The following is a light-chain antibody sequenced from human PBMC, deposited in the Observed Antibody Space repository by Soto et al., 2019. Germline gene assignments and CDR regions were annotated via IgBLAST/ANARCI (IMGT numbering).Light chain of an antibody. V-gene: IGLV2-14*03. CDR2: DVS. CDR1: SSDVGGYNY. Sequence: QSVLTQPASVSGSPGQSITISCTGTSSDVGGYNYVSWYQQHPGKAPKLLIYDVSNRPSGVSNRFSASKSGNTASLTISGLQAEDEDDYYCSSYTTSSTVVFGGGTQLTVL. CDR3: SSYTTSSTVV. J-gene: IGLJ2*01.